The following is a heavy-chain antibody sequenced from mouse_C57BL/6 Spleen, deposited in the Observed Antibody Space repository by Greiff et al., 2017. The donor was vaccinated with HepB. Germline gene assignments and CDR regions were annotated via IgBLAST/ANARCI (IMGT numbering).Heavy chain of an antibody. V-gene: IGHV1-64*01. CDR1: GYTFTSYW. D-gene: IGHD2-3*01. CDR3: ARDSDGYYVVY. CDR2: IHPNSGST. J-gene: IGHJ2*01. Sequence: QVQLQQPGAELVKPGASVKLSCKASGYTFTSYWMHWVKLRPGQGLEWIGMIHPNSGSTNYNEKFKSKATLTVDKSSSTAYMQLSSLTSEDSAVYYCARDSDGYYVVYWGQGTTLTVSS.